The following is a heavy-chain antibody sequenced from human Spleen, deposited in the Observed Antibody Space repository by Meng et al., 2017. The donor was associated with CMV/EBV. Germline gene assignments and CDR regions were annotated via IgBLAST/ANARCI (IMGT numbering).Heavy chain of an antibody. CDR3: ARGGQGFDP. CDR1: GGSISSSNYY. Sequence: GSLRLSCTVSGGSISSSNYYWGWIRQPPGKGLEWIGNIYYSGTTYCDPSLKSRVTISLDTSKSQFSLKLSSVTAADTAVYFCARGGQGFDPWGQGTLVTVSS. J-gene: IGHJ5*02. CDR2: IYYSGTT. V-gene: IGHV4-39*07. D-gene: IGHD3-10*01.